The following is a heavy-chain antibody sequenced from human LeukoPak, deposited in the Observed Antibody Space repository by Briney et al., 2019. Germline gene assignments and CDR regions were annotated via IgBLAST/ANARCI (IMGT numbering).Heavy chain of an antibody. D-gene: IGHD3-10*01. CDR1: GFTFSSYA. J-gene: IGHJ4*02. CDR2: INHSGST. CDR3: ARTVRGVITYYFDY. V-gene: IGHV4-34*01. Sequence: GSLRLSCAASGFTFSSYAMSWVRQAPGKGLEWIGEINHSGSTNYNPSLKSRVTISVDTSKNQFSLKLSSVTAADTAVYYCARTVRGVITYYFDYWGQGTLVTVSS.